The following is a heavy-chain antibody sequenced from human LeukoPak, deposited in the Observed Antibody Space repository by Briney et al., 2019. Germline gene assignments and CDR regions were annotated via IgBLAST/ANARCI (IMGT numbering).Heavy chain of an antibody. Sequence: GSGPALVKPTQTLTLTCTFSGFSLSTSGMRVSWIRQPPGKALEWLARIDWDDDKFYSTSLKTRLTISKDTSKNQVVLTPTNMDPVDTATYYCAHNSGWSFDYWGQGTLVTVSS. V-gene: IGHV2-70*04. CDR3: AHNSGWSFDY. CDR1: GFSLSTSGMR. CDR2: IDWDDDK. J-gene: IGHJ4*02. D-gene: IGHD6-19*01.